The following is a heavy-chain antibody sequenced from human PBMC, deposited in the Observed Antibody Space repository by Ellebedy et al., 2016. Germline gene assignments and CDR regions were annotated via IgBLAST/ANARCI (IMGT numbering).Heavy chain of an antibody. D-gene: IGHD2-21*02. Sequence: ASVKVSCKASGGTFSSYAISWVRQAPGQGLEWMGRIIPILTIANYAQKFQGRVTITADKSSSTAYMELSSLRSEDTAVYYCASRPTEGDWFDPWGQGTLVTVSS. V-gene: IGHV1-69*04. CDR3: ASRPTEGDWFDP. CDR1: GGTFSSYA. CDR2: IIPILTIA. J-gene: IGHJ5*02.